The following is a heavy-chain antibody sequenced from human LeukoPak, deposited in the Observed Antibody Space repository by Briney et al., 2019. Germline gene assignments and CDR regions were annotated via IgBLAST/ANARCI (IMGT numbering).Heavy chain of an antibody. CDR3: ANEWLHISGTYKANS. Sequence: GGSLRLSCAASGFTFSSYGMHWVRQAPGKGLEWVAFILNDGTNKYHADSVKGRFTVSRDNSKNTLYLQMNSLRTEDSAVYYCANEWLHISGTYKANSWGQGTLVTVSS. D-gene: IGHD3-10*01. CDR1: GFTFSSYG. V-gene: IGHV3-30*02. CDR2: ILNDGTNK. J-gene: IGHJ4*02.